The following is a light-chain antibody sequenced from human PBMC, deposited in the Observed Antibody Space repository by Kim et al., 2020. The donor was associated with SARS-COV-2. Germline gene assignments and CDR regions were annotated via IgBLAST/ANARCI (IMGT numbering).Light chain of an antibody. CDR2: GKY. V-gene: IGLV3-19*01. Sequence: LGQTVRLTCQGDSLRKYYATWYQQRPGQAPTLVLYGKYDRPSGIPDRFSGSASGNTASLTITGAQAEDEGDYYCSSRDSSGDHVVFGGGTKVTVL. CDR1: SLRKYY. CDR3: SSRDSSGDHVV. J-gene: IGLJ3*02.